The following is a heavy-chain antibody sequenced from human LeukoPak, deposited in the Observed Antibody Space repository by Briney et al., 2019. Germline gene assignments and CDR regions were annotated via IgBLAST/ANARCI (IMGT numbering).Heavy chain of an antibody. CDR1: GGSISSSSYY. CDR3: VRSLWDFWSGQKWFDP. J-gene: IGHJ5*02. CDR2: IYYSGST. D-gene: IGHD3-3*01. V-gene: IGHV4-39*01. Sequence: PSETLSLTCTVSGGSISSSSYYWGWIRQPPGKGLEWIGSIYYSGSTYYNPSLKSRVTISVDTSKNQFSLKLSSVTAADTAVYYCVRSLWDFWSGQKWFDPWGQGTLVTVSS.